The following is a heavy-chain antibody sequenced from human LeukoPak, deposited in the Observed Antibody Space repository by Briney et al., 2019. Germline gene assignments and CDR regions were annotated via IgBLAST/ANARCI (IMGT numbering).Heavy chain of an antibody. J-gene: IGHJ4*02. CDR3: ARSRIPYSSSSAFDY. Sequence: ASVNVSCKASVYTFTGYYMHWVRQAPGQGLEWMGWINRNSGGTNYAQKFQGRVTMTRDTSISTAYMELSRLRSDDTALYYCARSRIPYSSSSAFDYWGQGTLVTVSS. V-gene: IGHV1-2*02. CDR2: INRNSGGT. CDR1: VYTFTGYY. D-gene: IGHD6-6*01.